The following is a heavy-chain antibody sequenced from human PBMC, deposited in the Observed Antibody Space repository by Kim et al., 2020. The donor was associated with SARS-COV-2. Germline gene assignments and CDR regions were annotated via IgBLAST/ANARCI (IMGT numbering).Heavy chain of an antibody. D-gene: IGHD3-3*01. J-gene: IGHJ4*02. V-gene: IGHV4-31*02. CDR3: ARATTTIFGVVSEFDY. Sequence: PSLNSRATMSVDTTKNQFSLKLSSVTAAATAVYYCARATTTIFGVVSEFDYWGQGTLVTVSS.